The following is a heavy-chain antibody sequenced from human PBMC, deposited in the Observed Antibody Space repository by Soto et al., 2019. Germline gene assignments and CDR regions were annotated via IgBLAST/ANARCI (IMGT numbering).Heavy chain of an antibody. Sequence: SLRLSCAASGFTFSSYGMHWVRQAPGKGLEWVAVIWYDGSNKYYADSVKGRFIISRDNSKNTLYLQMNSLRAEDTAVYYCARELGYCSSTSCYKGYYGMDVWGPGTTVTVYS. D-gene: IGHD2-2*02. V-gene: IGHV3-33*01. CDR1: GFTFSSYG. CDR2: IWYDGSNK. J-gene: IGHJ6*02. CDR3: ARELGYCSSTSCYKGYYGMDV.